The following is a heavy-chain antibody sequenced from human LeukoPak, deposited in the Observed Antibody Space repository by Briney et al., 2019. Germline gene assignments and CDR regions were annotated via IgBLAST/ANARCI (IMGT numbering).Heavy chain of an antibody. CDR2: ISSAGTT. CDR3: ARDLEAANTYYFDY. J-gene: IGHJ4*02. Sequence: ETLSLTCTVSGGSISRSNYYWVWIRQPPGKGLEWVSIISSAGTTYYADSVKGRFTISRDNSKNTVYLQVNSLRDEDTAVYYCARDLEAANTYYFDYWGQGTMVTVSS. V-gene: IGHV3-66*01. D-gene: IGHD6-13*01. CDR1: GGSISRSNYY.